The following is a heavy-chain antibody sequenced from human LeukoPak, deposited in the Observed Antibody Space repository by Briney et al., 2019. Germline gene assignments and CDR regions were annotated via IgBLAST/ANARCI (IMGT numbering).Heavy chain of an antibody. V-gene: IGHV4-39*01. D-gene: IGHD3-16*02. CDR3: ARRTFGGVIAY. J-gene: IGHJ4*02. CDR2: IYYSGST. Sequence: PSETLSLTCTVSGDSISSSSYSWGWIRQPPGKGLEWIGSIYYSGSTYYNPSLKSRVTISVDTSKNQFSLKLSSVTAADTAVYYCARRTFGGVIAYWGQGTLVTVSS. CDR1: GDSISSSSYS.